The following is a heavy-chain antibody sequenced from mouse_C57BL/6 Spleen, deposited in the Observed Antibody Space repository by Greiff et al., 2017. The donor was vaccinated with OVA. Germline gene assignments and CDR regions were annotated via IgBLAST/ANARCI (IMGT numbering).Heavy chain of an antibody. CDR1: GFNIQNTY. Sequence: VQLQQSVAELVRPGASVKLSCTASGFNIQNTYMHWVKQRPEQGLEWIGRLDPANGNTKYAPKFQGKATITADTSSNTAYLQLSSLTSEDTAIYYCARAQIYYDYDGGWFAYWGQGTLVTVSA. J-gene: IGHJ3*01. D-gene: IGHD2-4*01. CDR3: ARAQIYYDYDGGWFAY. CDR2: LDPANGNT. V-gene: IGHV14-3*01.